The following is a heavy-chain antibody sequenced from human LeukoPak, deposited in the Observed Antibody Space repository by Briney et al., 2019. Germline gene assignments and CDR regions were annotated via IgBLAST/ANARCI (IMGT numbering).Heavy chain of an antibody. Sequence: SETLSLTCAVSGGSISSSNWWSWVRQPPGKGLEWIGEIYHSGSTNYNPSLKSRVTISVDKSKNQFSLKLSSVTAADTAVYYCARGASWFGELDRRSGWFDPWGQGTLVTVSS. D-gene: IGHD3-10*01. CDR2: IYHSGST. J-gene: IGHJ5*02. V-gene: IGHV4-4*02. CDR3: ARGASWFGELDRRSGWFDP. CDR1: GGSISSSNW.